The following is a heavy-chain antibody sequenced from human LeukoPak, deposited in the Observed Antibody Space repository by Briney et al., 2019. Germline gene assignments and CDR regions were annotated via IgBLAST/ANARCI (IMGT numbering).Heavy chain of an antibody. CDR3: ARDRDYSNYAVGYYYYYYMDV. CDR1: GYSFTGNY. Sequence: ASVKVSCKASGYSFTGNYMHWVRQAPGQGLEWMGIINPSGGSTSYAQKFQGRVTMTRDTSTSTVYMELSSLRSEDTAVYYCARDRDYSNYAVGYYYYYYMDVWGKGTTVTVSS. J-gene: IGHJ6*03. V-gene: IGHV1-46*01. CDR2: INPSGGST. D-gene: IGHD4-11*01.